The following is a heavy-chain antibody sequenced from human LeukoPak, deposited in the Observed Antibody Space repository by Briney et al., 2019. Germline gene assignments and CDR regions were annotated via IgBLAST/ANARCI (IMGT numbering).Heavy chain of an antibody. D-gene: IGHD2/OR15-2a*01. CDR1: GFTFSSYA. V-gene: IGHV3-30-3*01. CDR3: ARENIGRLRHPDAFDI. CDR2: ISYDGSNK. Sequence: SGGSLRLSCAASGFTFSSYAMSWVRQAPGKGLEWVAVISYDGSNKYYADSVKGRFTISRDNSKSTLYLQMNSLRAEDTAVYYCARENIGRLRHPDAFDIWGQGTMVTVSS. J-gene: IGHJ3*02.